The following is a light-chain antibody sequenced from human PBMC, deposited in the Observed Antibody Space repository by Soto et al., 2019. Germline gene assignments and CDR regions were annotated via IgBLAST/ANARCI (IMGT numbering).Light chain of an antibody. CDR1: QSIISY. CDR3: QQSYSTPYT. Sequence: DLQMTQSPSSLSASVGDRVTITCRASQSIISYLNWYQQKPGKAPKLLIYAASSLQSGVPSRFSGSGFGTDFTLTISSLQPEDFATYYCQQSYSTPYTFGQGTKLEIK. J-gene: IGKJ2*01. V-gene: IGKV1-39*01. CDR2: AAS.